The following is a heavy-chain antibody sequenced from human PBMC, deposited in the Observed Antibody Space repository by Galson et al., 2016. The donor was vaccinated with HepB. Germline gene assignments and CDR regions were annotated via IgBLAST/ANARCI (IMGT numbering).Heavy chain of an antibody. D-gene: IGHD5-18*01. CDR2: ICPEDSDT. V-gene: IGHV5-51*03. Sequence: QSGAEVKKPGESLKISCKGSGYNFTTYWMGWVRQMPGKGLEYMGMICPEDSDTRYSPSFQGQVTISVDRSSSTAYLQWRSLKASDTAMYYCARTLYNYGFDYWAQGTLLTVSS. J-gene: IGHJ4*02. CDR3: ARTLYNYGFDY. CDR1: GYNFTTYW.